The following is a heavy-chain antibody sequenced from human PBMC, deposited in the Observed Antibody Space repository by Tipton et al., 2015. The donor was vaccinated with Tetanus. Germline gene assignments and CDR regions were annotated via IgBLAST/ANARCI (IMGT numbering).Heavy chain of an antibody. V-gene: IGHV3-30*18. CDR2: VSYGGKTT. CDR1: GFSFTEYG. Sequence: SLRLSCAASGFSFTEYGMHWVRQAPGKGPEWVAVVSYGGKTTYYADSVKGRFTISRDNSKNTLSLQMNSLRTGDRAVYYCGKEREGVGGPWGCDLWGRGALVSVSS. D-gene: IGHD2-15*01. CDR3: GKEREGVGGPWGCDL. J-gene: IGHJ2*01.